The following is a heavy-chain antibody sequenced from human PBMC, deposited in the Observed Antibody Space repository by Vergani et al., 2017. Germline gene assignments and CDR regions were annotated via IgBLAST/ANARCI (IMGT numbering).Heavy chain of an antibody. D-gene: IGHD3-10*01. Sequence: EVQLVESGGGLVQPGGSLRLSCSASGFTFSSYAMHWVRQAPGKGLEYVSAISSNGGSTYYADSVKGRFTISRDNSKNTLYLQMSSLRAEDTAVYYCVKFGYYYGSGSCACDIWGQGTMVTVSS. J-gene: IGHJ3*02. V-gene: IGHV3-64D*06. CDR3: VKFGYYYGSGSCACDI. CDR2: ISSNGGST. CDR1: GFTFSSYA.